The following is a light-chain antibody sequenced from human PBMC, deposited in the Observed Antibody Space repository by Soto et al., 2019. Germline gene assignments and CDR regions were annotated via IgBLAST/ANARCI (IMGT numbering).Light chain of an antibody. CDR2: DAS. Sequence: EIVLTQSPATLSLSPGERATLSCRASQSVSSYLAWYQQKPGQAPRILIYDASNRATGIPARFSGSGSGTDFTLTISSLEPEDFAVYYCQQRSNWRQITFGQGTRLEI. J-gene: IGKJ5*01. V-gene: IGKV3-11*01. CDR3: QQRSNWRQIT. CDR1: QSVSSY.